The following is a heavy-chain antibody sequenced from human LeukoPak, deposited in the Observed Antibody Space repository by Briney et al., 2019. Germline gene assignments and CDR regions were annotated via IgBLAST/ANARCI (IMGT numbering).Heavy chain of an antibody. CDR3: ARGPPCIVVVTGIGFFDS. CDR2: INHSGST. CDR1: GGSFSGYY. V-gene: IGHV4-34*01. J-gene: IGHJ4*02. Sequence: SETLSLTCAVYGGSFSGYYWSWIRQPPGKGLEWIGEINHSGSTNYNPSLKSRVTLSVDTSKNQFSLKLSSVTAADTAVYYCARGPPCIVVVTGIGFFDSWGQGTLVTVSS. D-gene: IGHD2-21*02.